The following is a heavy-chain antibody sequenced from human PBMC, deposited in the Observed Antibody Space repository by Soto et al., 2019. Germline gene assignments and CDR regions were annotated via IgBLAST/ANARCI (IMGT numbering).Heavy chain of an antibody. V-gene: IGHV1-2*04. CDR1: GYTFPGYY. CDR3: AREGVDTDMALTGYYYYYMDV. CDR2: INPNSGGT. D-gene: IGHD5-18*01. Sequence: ASVKVSCKASGYTFPGYYMHWVRQAPGQGLEWMGWINPNSGGTNYAQKFQGWVTMTRDTSISTAYMELSRLRSDDTAVYYCAREGVDTDMALTGYYYYYMDVWGKGTTVTVSS. J-gene: IGHJ6*03.